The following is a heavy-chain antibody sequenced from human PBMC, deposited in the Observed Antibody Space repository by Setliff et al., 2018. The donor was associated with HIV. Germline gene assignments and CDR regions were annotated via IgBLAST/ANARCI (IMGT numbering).Heavy chain of an antibody. V-gene: IGHV4-38-2*02. J-gene: IGHJ5*02. CDR1: GYSISSGYY. CDR2: IHHSGSA. CDR3: AGEGARHYGSGRYHSWFDP. Sequence: SETLSLTCDVSGYSISSGYYWGWIRQPPGKGPEWIGSIHHSGSAHFNPSLKSRVAMSVDTSKNQFSLKLSSVTAADTAVYYCAGEGARHYGSGRYHSWFDPWGQGTLVTVSS. D-gene: IGHD3-10*01.